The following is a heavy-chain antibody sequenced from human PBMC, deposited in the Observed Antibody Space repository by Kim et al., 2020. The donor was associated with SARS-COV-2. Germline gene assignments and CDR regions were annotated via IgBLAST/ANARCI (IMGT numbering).Heavy chain of an antibody. CDR2: IYYSGST. V-gene: IGHV4-39*01. D-gene: IGHD3-3*01. CDR1: GGSISSSSYY. J-gene: IGHJ4*02. CDR3: ARHDRFLEWLLFDY. Sequence: SETLSLTCTVSGGSISSSSYYWGWIRQPPGKGLEWIGSIYYSGSTYYNPSLKSRVTISVDTSKNQFSLKLSSVTAADTAVYYCARHDRFLEWLLFDYWGQGTLVTVSS.